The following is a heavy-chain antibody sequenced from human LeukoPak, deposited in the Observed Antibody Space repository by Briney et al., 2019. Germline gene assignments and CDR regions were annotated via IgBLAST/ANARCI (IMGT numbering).Heavy chain of an antibody. D-gene: IGHD2-2*01. J-gene: IGHJ6*02. V-gene: IGHV4-59*01. Sequence: SETLSLTCTVSGGSISSYYWSWIRQPPGKGLEWIGYIYYSGSTNYNPSLKSRVTISVDTSKSQSSLKLSSVTAADTAVYYCARSGVPAARGYYYYGMDVWGQGTTVTVSS. CDR3: ARSGVPAARGYYYYGMDV. CDR2: IYYSGST. CDR1: GGSISSYY.